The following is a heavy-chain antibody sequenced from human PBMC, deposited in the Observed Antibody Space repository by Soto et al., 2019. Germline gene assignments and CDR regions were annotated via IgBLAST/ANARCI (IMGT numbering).Heavy chain of an antibody. D-gene: IGHD3-22*01. CDR3: ARSYYDSSGYYYTLNYYYYYGMDV. Sequence: PGGSLRLSCAASGFTFSDYAMHWVRQAPGKGLEGVSVIYSGGSTYYADSVKGRFTISRDNSKNTLYLQMNSLRAEDTAVYYCARSYYDSSGYYYTLNYYYYYGMDVWGQGTTVTVSS. CDR1: GFTFSDYA. V-gene: IGHV3-66*01. J-gene: IGHJ6*02. CDR2: IYSGGST.